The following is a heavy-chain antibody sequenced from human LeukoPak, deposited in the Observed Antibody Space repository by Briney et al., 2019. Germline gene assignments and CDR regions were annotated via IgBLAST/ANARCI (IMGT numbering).Heavy chain of an antibody. D-gene: IGHD4-23*01. V-gene: IGHV1-18*01. J-gene: IGHJ4*02. CDR3: ARDLSTMVTPAAPNFDY. CDR1: GYTFTSYG. CDR2: ISGYNGNT. Sequence: ASVKVSCKASGYTFTSYGISWVRQAPGQGLEWMGWISGYNGNTKYAQKFQGRVTMTTDTSTSTAYMELRSLRSDDTALYYCARDLSTMVTPAAPNFDYWGQGTLVTVSS.